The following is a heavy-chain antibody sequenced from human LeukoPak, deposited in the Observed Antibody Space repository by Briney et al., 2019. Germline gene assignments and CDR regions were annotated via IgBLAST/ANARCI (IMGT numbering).Heavy chain of an antibody. V-gene: IGHV1-2*02. Sequence: VASVKVSCKASGYSFTGYYIHWVRQAPGQGLEWMGWINPNSGGTNSAQKFQGRVTLTRDTSISTAYLELSSLRSDDTAVYYCARDLGSGWIIVDYWGQGTLVTVSS. CDR2: INPNSGGT. D-gene: IGHD6-19*01. J-gene: IGHJ4*02. CDR1: GYSFTGYY. CDR3: ARDLGSGWIIVDY.